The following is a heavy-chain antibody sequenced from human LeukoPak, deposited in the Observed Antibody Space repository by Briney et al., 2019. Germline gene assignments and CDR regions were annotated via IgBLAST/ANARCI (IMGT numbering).Heavy chain of an antibody. D-gene: IGHD3-10*01. CDR2: IYPGDSDT. Sequence: GESLKISCQGSGYYFTNYWIDWMRQMPGKGLEWMVSIYPGDSDTRYSPSFQGQVTISADKSINTAYLQWNSLKAADTALYYCARLGGYYGSGSPYPFDYWGQGTLVTVSS. V-gene: IGHV5-51*01. J-gene: IGHJ4*02. CDR3: ARLGGYYGSGSPYPFDY. CDR1: GYYFTNYW.